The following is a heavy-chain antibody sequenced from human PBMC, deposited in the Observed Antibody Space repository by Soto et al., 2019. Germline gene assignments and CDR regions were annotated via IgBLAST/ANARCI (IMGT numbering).Heavy chain of an antibody. V-gene: IGHV1-2*02. D-gene: IGHD3-10*01. CDR3: ATGDRLSILRVINWIDT. CDR2: IIPDSGAT. Sequence: GSVXVSFRSALYTFTFYYSHGWRRAPGQGLEWMGWIIPDSGATNYTQKFQGRVTMTSETSTNTAFLELSRLRSDDTAVYFCATGDRLSILRVINWIDTWGQGTLVTVSS. J-gene: IGHJ5*02. CDR1: LYTFTFYY.